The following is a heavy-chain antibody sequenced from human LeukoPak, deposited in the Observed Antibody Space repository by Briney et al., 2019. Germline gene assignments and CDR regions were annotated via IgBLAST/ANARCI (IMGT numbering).Heavy chain of an antibody. CDR3: ARDLVGYYDSSGYSNNWFDP. Sequence: SETLSLTCTISGGSVSDYYWSWIRQSPGKGLEWIGYIYHTGSTSYSPSLKSRVTISADTSQNQFSLKLSSVTAADTAVYYCARDLVGYYDSSGYSNNWFDPWGQGTLVTVSS. V-gene: IGHV4-59*02. J-gene: IGHJ5*02. CDR2: IYHTGST. D-gene: IGHD3-22*01. CDR1: GGSVSDYY.